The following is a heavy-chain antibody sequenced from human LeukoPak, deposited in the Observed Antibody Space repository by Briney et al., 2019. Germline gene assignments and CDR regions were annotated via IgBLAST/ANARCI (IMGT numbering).Heavy chain of an antibody. J-gene: IGHJ4*02. CDR2: ISTYNGNT. D-gene: IGHD4-17*01. CDR1: GYNFDRYG. CDR3: ARDSYYGDSRSLHFDY. Sequence: GASVKVSCKGSGYNFDRYGVNWVRQAPGQGLEWVGWISTYNGNTFYAQKFEGRVTMTTDTSTNTAYMELSRLRSDDTAVYYCARDSYYGDSRSLHFDYWGQGTLVTVSS. V-gene: IGHV1-18*04.